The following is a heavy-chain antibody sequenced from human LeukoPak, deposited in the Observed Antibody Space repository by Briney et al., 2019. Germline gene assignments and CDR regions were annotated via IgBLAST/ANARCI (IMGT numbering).Heavy chain of an antibody. Sequence: QPGGSLRLSCVASGFTVSSNYMSWVRQAPGKGLEWVSVIYSGGSTYYADSVKGRFTISRDNSKNTLYLQMNSLRVEDTAVYYCAREGYRYGPFDYWGQGNLVTVSS. CDR3: AREGYRYGPFDY. CDR1: GFTVSSNY. J-gene: IGHJ4*02. V-gene: IGHV3-66*01. CDR2: IYSGGST. D-gene: IGHD5-18*01.